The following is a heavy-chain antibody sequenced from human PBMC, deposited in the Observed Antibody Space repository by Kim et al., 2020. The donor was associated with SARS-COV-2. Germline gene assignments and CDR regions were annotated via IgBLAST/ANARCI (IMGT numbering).Heavy chain of an antibody. J-gene: IGHJ6*03. Sequence: GGSLRLSCAASGFTFSSYEMNWVRQAPGKGLEWVSYISSSGSTIYYADSVKGRFTISRDNAKNSLYLQMNSLRAEDTAVYYCVRDRRDYDFWSGYYPPYYYYMDVWGKGTTVTVSS. CDR2: ISSSGSTI. V-gene: IGHV3-48*03. CDR1: GFTFSSYE. D-gene: IGHD3-3*01. CDR3: VRDRRDYDFWSGYYPPYYYYMDV.